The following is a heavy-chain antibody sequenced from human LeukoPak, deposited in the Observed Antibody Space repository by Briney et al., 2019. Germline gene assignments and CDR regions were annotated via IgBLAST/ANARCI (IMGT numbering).Heavy chain of an antibody. J-gene: IGHJ3*02. D-gene: IGHD4/OR15-4a*01. CDR2: IYYSGST. CDR3: ARYLPESNAFDI. Sequence: RPSETLSLTCTVSGGSISSSSSYWSWIRQPPGKGLEWIGYIYYSGSTNYNPSLKSRVTISVDTSKNQFSLKLSSVTAADTAVYYCARYLPESNAFDIWGQGTMVTVSS. V-gene: IGHV4-61*01. CDR1: GGSISSSSSY.